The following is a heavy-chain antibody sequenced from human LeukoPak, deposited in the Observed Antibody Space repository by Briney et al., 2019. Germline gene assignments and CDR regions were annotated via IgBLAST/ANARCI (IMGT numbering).Heavy chain of an antibody. V-gene: IGHV1-69*13. J-gene: IGHJ6*03. CDR1: GGTFSSYA. D-gene: IGHD5-12*01. CDR2: IIPIFGTA. CDR3: ARDSFGYDYPGHYYYYMDV. Sequence: ASVKVSCKASGGTFSSYAISWVRQAPGQGLEWMGGIIPIFGTANYAQKFQGRVTITADEPTSTAYMELSSLRSEDTAVYYCARDSFGYDYPGHYYYYMDVWGKGTTVTVSS.